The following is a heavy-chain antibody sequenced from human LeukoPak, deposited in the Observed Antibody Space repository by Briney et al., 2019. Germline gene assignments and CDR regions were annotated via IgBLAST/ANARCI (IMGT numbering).Heavy chain of an antibody. CDR2: ISAYNGNT. V-gene: IGHV1-18*01. D-gene: IGHD7-27*01. J-gene: IGHJ4*02. Sequence: GTSLRDSCKASGYTLTSQLISWLRQTPGQALEWMDWISAYNGNTNYAQKLQGRVTMTTDTSTSTAYMELRSLRSDDTAVYYCARGLTGEPRALDYWGQGTLVTVSS. CDR3: ARGLTGEPRALDY. CDR1: GYTLTSQL.